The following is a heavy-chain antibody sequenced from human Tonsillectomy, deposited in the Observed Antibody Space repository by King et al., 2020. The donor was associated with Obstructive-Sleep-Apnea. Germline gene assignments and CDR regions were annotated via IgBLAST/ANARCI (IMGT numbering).Heavy chain of an antibody. CDR2: IYYSGST. V-gene: IGHV4-39*07. D-gene: IGHD3-10*01. Sequence: QLQESGPGLVKPSETLSLTCTVSGGSISSSSYYWGWIRQPPGKGLEGIGSIYYSGSTYYNPALKKRVTISVDTSKNQFSLKLSSVTAADTAVYYCARPHYGSGSYLDYWGQGTLVTVSS. CDR3: ARPHYGSGSYLDY. CDR1: GGSISSSSYY. J-gene: IGHJ4*02.